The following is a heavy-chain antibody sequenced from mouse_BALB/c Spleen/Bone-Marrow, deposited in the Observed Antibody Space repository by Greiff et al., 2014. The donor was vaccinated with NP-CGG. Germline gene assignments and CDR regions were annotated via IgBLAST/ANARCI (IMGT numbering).Heavy chain of an antibody. CDR1: EFSLTSYG. J-gene: IGHJ1*01. CDR3: ARVYLWYFDV. D-gene: IGHD2-3*01. CDR2: IWAGGST. Sequence: VMLVESGPGLVAPSQSLSITCTVSEFSLTSYGVHWVRQPPGKGLEWLGVIWAGGSTNYNSALMSRLSISKDNSKSQVFLKMNSLQTDDTAMYYCARVYLWYFDVWGAGTTVTVSS. V-gene: IGHV2-9*02.